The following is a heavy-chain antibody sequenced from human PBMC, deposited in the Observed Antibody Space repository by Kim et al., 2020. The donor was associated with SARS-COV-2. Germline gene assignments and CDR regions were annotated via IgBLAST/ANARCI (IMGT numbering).Heavy chain of an antibody. J-gene: IGHJ6*02. CDR3: ARGEFGEVSRECYYGMDV. Sequence: SETLSLTCAVYGGSFSGYYWSWIRQPPGKGLEWIGEINHSGSTNYNPSLKSRVTISVDTSKNQFSLKLSSVTAADTAVYYCARGEFGEVSRECYYGMDVWGQGTTVTVSS. CDR1: GGSFSGYY. V-gene: IGHV4-34*01. CDR2: INHSGST. D-gene: IGHD3-10*01.